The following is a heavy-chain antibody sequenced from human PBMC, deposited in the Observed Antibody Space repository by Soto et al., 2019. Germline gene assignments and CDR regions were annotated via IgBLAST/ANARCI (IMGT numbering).Heavy chain of an antibody. CDR3: ARDLVAVAGTGYYYGMDV. J-gene: IGHJ6*02. V-gene: IGHV1-69*01. Sequence: QVQLVQSGAEVKKPGSSVKVSCKASGGTFSSYAISWVRQAPGQGRAWMGGIIPIFGTANYAQKFQGRVTITADESPSTAYMELSSLRSEDTAVYYCARDLVAVAGTGYYYGMDVWGQGTTVTVAS. D-gene: IGHD6-19*01. CDR2: IIPIFGTA. CDR1: GGTFSSYA.